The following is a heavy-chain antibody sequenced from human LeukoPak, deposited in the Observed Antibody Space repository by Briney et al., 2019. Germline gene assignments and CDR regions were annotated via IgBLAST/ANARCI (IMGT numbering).Heavy chain of an antibody. CDR2: ISSSSNKK. CDR3: ARNLDTGSWDYCFDY. J-gene: IGHJ4*02. Sequence: PGGSLRLSCEASGFSLSRHSMNWVRQAPGRGLEWISYISSSSNKKYYADSVKGRFTISRDNVKNSLYLEMNSLSAEDTAIYYCARNLDTGSWDYCFDYWGQGTVVTVSS. V-gene: IGHV3-48*01. D-gene: IGHD1-26*01. CDR1: GFSLSRHS.